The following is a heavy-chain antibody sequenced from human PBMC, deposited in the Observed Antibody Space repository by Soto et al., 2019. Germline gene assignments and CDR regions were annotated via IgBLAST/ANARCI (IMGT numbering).Heavy chain of an antibody. CDR1: GFTFSSYS. CDR3: ARDKSDYFVC. CDR2: ISSSSSYI. V-gene: IGHV3-21*01. Sequence: EVQLVESGGGLVKPGGSLRLSCAASGFTFSSYSMNWVRQAPGKGLEWVSSISSSSSYIYYADSVKGRFTISRDNAKNSLYLQVSSLRAEDTAVDYCARDKSDYFVCWGQGTLVTVSS. J-gene: IGHJ4*02.